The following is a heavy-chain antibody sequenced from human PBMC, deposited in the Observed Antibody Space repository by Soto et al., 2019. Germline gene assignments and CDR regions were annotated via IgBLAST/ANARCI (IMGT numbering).Heavy chain of an antibody. D-gene: IGHD5-12*01. J-gene: IGHJ6*02. CDR1: GFTFSSYG. V-gene: IGHV3-30*18. CDR2: ISYDGSNK. CDR3: AKAPEGGYSYYGMDV. Sequence: GGSLRLSCAASGFTFSSYGMHWVRQAPGKGLEWVAVISYDGSNKYYADSVKGRFTISRDNSKNTLYLQMNSLRAEDTAVYYCAKAPEGGYSYYGMDVWGQGTTVTVSS.